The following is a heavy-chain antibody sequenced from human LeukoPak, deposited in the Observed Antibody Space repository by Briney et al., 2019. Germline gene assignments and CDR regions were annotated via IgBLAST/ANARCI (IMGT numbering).Heavy chain of an antibody. V-gene: IGHV3-23*01. J-gene: IGHJ4*02. CDR2: ISGSGGST. CDR1: GFTFSSYA. D-gene: IGHD3-22*01. Sequence: GGSLRLSCAASGFTFSSYAMSWVRQAPGKGLEWVSAISGSGGSTYYADSVKGRLTISRDNSKNTLYLQMNSLRAEDTVVYYCAKDSYDSSGYSDYWGQGTLVTVSS. CDR3: AKDSYDSSGYSDY.